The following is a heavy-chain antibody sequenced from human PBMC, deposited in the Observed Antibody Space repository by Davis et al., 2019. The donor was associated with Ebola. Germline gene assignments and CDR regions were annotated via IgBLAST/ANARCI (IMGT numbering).Heavy chain of an antibody. CDR2: ISYDGSNK. CDR3: AASGYYYYGMDV. V-gene: IGHV3-30-3*01. J-gene: IGHJ6*04. Sequence: GGSLRLSCAASGFTFSSHWMHWVRQAPGKGLEWVAVISYDGSNKYYADSVKGRFTISRDNSKNTLYLQMNSLRAEDTAVYYCAASGYYYYGMDVWGKGTTVTVSA. CDR1: GFTFSSHW. D-gene: IGHD3-10*01.